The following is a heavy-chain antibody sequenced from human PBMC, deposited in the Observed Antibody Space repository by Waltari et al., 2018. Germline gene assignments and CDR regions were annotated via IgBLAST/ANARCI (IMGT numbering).Heavy chain of an antibody. CDR2: IYYSGST. Sequence: QLQLQESGPGLVKPSETLSLTCTVSGGSISSSSYYWGWIRQPPGKGLEWIGSIYYSGSTYYNPSLKSRVTISVDTSKNQFSLKLSSVTAADTAVYYCARDPVDYPSRFDPWGQGTLVTVSS. J-gene: IGHJ5*02. D-gene: IGHD3-16*01. V-gene: IGHV4-39*07. CDR3: ARDPVDYPSRFDP. CDR1: GGSISSSSYY.